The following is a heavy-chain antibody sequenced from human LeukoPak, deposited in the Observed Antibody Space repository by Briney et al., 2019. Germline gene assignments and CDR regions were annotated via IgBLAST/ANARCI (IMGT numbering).Heavy chain of an antibody. CDR3: AREVMDNLRFDY. J-gene: IGHJ4*02. CDR2: INPSGGDT. Sequence: ASVKVSCKASGYTFTSYYMHWVRQSPGQGLEWMGIINPSGGDTSYAQKFQGRLTMTRDTSTNTVYMELTSLRSEDTAVYYCAREVMDNLRFDYWGQGNLVTVSS. V-gene: IGHV1-46*01. D-gene: IGHD1-14*01. CDR1: GYTFTSYY.